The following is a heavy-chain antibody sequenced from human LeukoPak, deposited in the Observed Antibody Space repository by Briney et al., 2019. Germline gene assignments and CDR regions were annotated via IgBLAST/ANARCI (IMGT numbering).Heavy chain of an antibody. CDR3: AKADCSTTSCYFDP. V-gene: IGHV3-30*18. CDR1: GFTFSTYG. J-gene: IGHJ5*02. D-gene: IGHD2-2*01. CDR2: MSYDGSDK. Sequence: GGSLRLSCAASGFTFSTYGMHWVRQAPGKGLEWVAVMSYDGSDKYYADSVKGRFTISRDNSKNTLYLQMNSLRAEDTAVYYCAKADCSTTSCYFDPWGQGTLVTVSS.